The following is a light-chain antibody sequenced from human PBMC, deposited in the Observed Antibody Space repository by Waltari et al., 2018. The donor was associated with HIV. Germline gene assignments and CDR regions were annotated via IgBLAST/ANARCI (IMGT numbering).Light chain of an antibody. CDR2: GAF. Sequence: DIQMTQSPSPLSASIGDTVTIPCRASQDISNSVSWFQQRPGEVPKLLVHGAFILQRGVPSRFSGSGSGTDYSLTIRGLQAEDFATYFCQQYFGVPLTFAGGTRVDI. CDR1: QDISNS. CDR3: QQYFGVPLT. V-gene: IGKV1-NL1*01. J-gene: IGKJ4*01.